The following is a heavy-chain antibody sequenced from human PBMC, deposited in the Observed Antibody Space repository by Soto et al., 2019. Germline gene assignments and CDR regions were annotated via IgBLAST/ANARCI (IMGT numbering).Heavy chain of an antibody. Sequence: GGSLRLSCVASGFSFISYSMNWVRQAPGKGLEWVSSINEDSSYIYYAHSLRGRFTISRDNAKDSLYLQMNSLRAEDTAVYYCVRDFGWYFRSGYMDVWGDGATVTVSS. CDR1: GFSFISYS. J-gene: IGHJ6*03. D-gene: IGHD3-3*01. CDR3: VRDFGWYFRSGYMDV. CDR2: INEDSSYI. V-gene: IGHV3-21*01.